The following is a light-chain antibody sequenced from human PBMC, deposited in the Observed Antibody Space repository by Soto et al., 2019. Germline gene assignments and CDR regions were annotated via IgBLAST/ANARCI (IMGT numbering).Light chain of an antibody. CDR3: HSYDTSAHWV. CDR2: QDN. Sequence: NFMLTQPHSVSESPGKTVTISCTRSGGSIATNYVQWYQKRPGSAPTPVIFQDNDRPSGVPDRFSGSIDSSSNSASLTISGLRTEDEADYYCHSYDTSAHWVFGGGIKLTVL. J-gene: IGLJ3*02. V-gene: IGLV6-57*04. CDR1: GGSIATNY.